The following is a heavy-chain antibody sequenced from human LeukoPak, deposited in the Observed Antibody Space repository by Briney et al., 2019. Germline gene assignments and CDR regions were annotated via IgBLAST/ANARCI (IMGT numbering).Heavy chain of an antibody. D-gene: IGHD3-22*01. CDR2: ISGSGGST. CDR3: AKTPQYYYDSSGCYSLPYYFDY. CDR1: GFTFSSNA. J-gene: IGHJ4*02. V-gene: IGHV3-23*01. Sequence: GGSLRLSCAASGFTFSSNAMSWVRQAPGKGLKWVSAISGSGGSTYYADSVKGRFTISRDNSKNTLYLQMTSLRAEDTAVYYCAKTPQYYYDSSGCYSLPYYFDYWGQGTLVTVSS.